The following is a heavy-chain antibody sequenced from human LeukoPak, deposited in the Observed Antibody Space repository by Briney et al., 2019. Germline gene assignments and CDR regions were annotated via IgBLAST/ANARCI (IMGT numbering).Heavy chain of an antibody. CDR1: GGSISSSGYY. J-gene: IGHJ4*02. CDR2: IYYSGDT. Sequence: SETLSLTCTVSGGSISSSGYYWGWIRQPPGTGLEWIGTIYYSGDTFYNPSLKSRVTTSVDTSRNRFSLRLNSVTAADTAVYYCARTGIKGQWLVPFDYWGQGTLVTVSS. CDR3: ARTGIKGQWLVPFDY. V-gene: IGHV4-39*01. D-gene: IGHD6-19*01.